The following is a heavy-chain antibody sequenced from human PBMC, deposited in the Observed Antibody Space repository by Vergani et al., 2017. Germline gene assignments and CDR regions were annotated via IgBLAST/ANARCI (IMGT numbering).Heavy chain of an antibody. CDR1: GFTFSSYV. V-gene: IGHV3-23*04. Sequence: EVQLVESGGGLVQPGGSLRLSCAAPGFTFSSYVTSWVRQAPGKGLGWVSAISGSGGSTYYADSVKGRFTLSRNKSKNTLYLQMNSLRAEDTAVYYCAKGIVVVVANPGAYDYWGQGTLVTVAS. D-gene: IGHD2-15*01. J-gene: IGHJ4*02. CDR3: AKGIVVVVANPGAYDY. CDR2: ISGSGGST.